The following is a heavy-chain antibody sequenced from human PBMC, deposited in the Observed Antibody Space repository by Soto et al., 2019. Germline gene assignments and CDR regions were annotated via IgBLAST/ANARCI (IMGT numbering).Heavy chain of an antibody. CDR2: TYFRSKWFN. Sequence: SQTLSLTCVISGDRVSSNTAAWNWIRQSPSRGLEWLGRTYFRSKWFNNYAESVTSRITFNPDASKNQFSLQLNSVTPEDTAVYYCAREVMAPLGVFHSWGQGTLVTVST. J-gene: IGHJ5*01. D-gene: IGHD2-8*01. CDR1: GDRVSSNTAA. CDR3: AREVMAPLGVFHS. V-gene: IGHV6-1*01.